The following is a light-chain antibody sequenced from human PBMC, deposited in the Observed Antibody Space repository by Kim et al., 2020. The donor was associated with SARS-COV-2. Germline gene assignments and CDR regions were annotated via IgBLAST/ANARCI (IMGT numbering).Light chain of an antibody. CDR2: DVT. V-gene: IGLV2-14*03. Sequence: FNSVSWYQQHPGKAPELMIYDVTKRPLGTSNRFSGSKSGNAASLTISGLQAGDAATYYCSSYTEFNTVVFGGGTKVTVL. J-gene: IGLJ2*01. CDR1: FNS. CDR3: SSYTEFNTVV.